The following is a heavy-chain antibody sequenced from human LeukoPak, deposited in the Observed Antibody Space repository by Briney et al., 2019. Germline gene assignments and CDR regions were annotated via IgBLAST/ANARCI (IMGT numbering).Heavy chain of an antibody. D-gene: IGHD2-2*02. Sequence: PSETLSLTCTVSGYSISSGYYWSWIRQPPGKGLEWIGNIYHSGSTYYNPSLKSRVTMSRDTSKNQFSLNLNSVTATDTAVYYCARECSSTTCYTRSFDPWGQGTLVTVSS. J-gene: IGHJ5*02. CDR1: GYSISSGYY. V-gene: IGHV4-38-2*02. CDR3: ARECSSTTCYTRSFDP. CDR2: IYHSGST.